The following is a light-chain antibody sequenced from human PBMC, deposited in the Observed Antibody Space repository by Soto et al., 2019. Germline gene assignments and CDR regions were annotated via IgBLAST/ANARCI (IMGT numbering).Light chain of an antibody. J-gene: IGKJ1*01. Sequence: EIVMTQSPATLSVSSGERAALSCVASQSVSSNLAWYQQKPGQAPRLLIYGASTRATGIPARFSGSGSGTEFTLTISSLQPEDFEAYYCQQYNNWPRTCGQGTKGDIK. CDR3: QQYNNWPRT. CDR1: QSVSSN. V-gene: IGKV3-15*01. CDR2: GAS.